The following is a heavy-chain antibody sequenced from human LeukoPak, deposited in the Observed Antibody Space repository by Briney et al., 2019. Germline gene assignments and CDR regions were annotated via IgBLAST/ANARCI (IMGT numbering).Heavy chain of an antibody. V-gene: IGHV1-2*02. CDR1: GYTFTGYY. CDR2: INPNSGGT. CDR3: ARDGQQLRYYYMDV. Sequence: GASVKVSCKASGYTFTGYYMHRVRQAPGQGLEWMGWINPNSGGTNYAQKFQGRVTMTRDTSISTAYMELSRLRSDDTAVYYCARDGQQLRYYYMDVWGKGTTVTVSS. D-gene: IGHD6-13*01. J-gene: IGHJ6*03.